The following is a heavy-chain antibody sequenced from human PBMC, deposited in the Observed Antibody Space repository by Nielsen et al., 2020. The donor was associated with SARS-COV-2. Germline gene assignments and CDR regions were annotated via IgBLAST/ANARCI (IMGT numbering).Heavy chain of an antibody. Sequence: GESLKISCSASGFTFSCSAMSWVRQAPGKGLEWVSAISGSGGSTYYADSVKGRFTISRDNSKNTLYLQMNSLRAEDTAVYYCAKRFFDYWGQGTLVTVSS. CDR1: GFTFSCSA. D-gene: IGHD3-3*01. CDR2: ISGSGGST. V-gene: IGHV3-23*01. J-gene: IGHJ4*02. CDR3: AKRFFDY.